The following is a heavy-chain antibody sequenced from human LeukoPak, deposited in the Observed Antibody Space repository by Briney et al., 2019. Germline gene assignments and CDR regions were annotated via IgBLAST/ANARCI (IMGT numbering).Heavy chain of an antibody. J-gene: IGHJ4*02. V-gene: IGHV3-23*01. CDR1: GCTFSSYA. Sequence: GGSLTLSCAASGCTFSSYARSWVRQAPGKGLEWVSGICATGGSTFYGYSVKRRFTMSRDNAKHILYLRMDSLRAEDTAVYSCAKDQGGYSAYGHLDYWGQGTLVTVSS. CDR3: AKDQGGYSAYGHLDY. D-gene: IGHD5-12*01. CDR2: ICATGGST.